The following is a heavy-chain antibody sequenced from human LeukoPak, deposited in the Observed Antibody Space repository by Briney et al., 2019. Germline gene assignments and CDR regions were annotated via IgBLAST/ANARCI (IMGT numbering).Heavy chain of an antibody. V-gene: IGHV1-2*02. CDR1: GYTFTGYY. CDR2: INPNSGGT. J-gene: IGHJ4*02. CDR3: ARTSGYSSSWYTGPFDY. Sequence: ASVKVSCKASGYTFTGYYMHWVRQAPGQGLEWMGWINPNSGGTNYAQKFQGRVTMTRDTSISTAYMELSRLRSDETAVYYCARTSGYSSSWYTGPFDYWGQGTLVTVSS. D-gene: IGHD6-13*01.